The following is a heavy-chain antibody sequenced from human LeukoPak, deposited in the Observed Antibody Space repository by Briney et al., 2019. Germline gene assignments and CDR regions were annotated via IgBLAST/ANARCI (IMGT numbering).Heavy chain of an antibody. J-gene: IGHJ3*02. CDR1: GYTFTGYY. V-gene: IGHV1-2*02. CDR3: ARAWDDYDILTGQHGDAFDI. CDR2: INPNSGGT. Sequence: ASVKVSCKASGYTFTGYYMHWVRQAPGQGLEWMGWINPNSGGTNYAQKFQGRVTMTRDTSISTAYMELSRLRSDDTAVYYCARAWDDYDILTGQHGDAFDIWGQGTMVTVSS. D-gene: IGHD3-9*01.